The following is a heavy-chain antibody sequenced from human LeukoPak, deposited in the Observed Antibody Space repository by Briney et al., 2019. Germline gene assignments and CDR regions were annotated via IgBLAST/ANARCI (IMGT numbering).Heavy chain of an antibody. CDR2: INHSGST. CDR1: GGSFSGYY. V-gene: IGHV4-34*01. D-gene: IGHD4-17*01. J-gene: IGHJ5*02. CDR3: ARRSTVTTPSGFDP. Sequence: SETLSLTCAVYGGSFSGYYWSRIRQPPGKGLEWIGEINHSGSTNYNPSLKSRVTISVDTSKNQFSLKLSSVTAADTAVYYCARRSTVTTPSGFDPWGQGTLVTVSS.